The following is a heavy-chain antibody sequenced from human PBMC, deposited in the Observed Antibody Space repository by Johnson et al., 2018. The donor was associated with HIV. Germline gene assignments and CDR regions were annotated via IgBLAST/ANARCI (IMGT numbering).Heavy chain of an antibody. V-gene: IGHV3-7*01. Sequence: EVQLLESGGGLVQPGGSLTLSCVASGFTFSSFWMTWVRQAPGKGLEWVANIKLDGSDKYYVDSVKGRFTISRDNTKNSVYLLMNNLRVEDTAVYYCARAQLIFPKNAFDIWGQGTMVTVSS. CDR1: GFTFSSFW. CDR3: ARAQLIFPKNAFDI. CDR2: IKLDGSDK. D-gene: IGHD3-3*02. J-gene: IGHJ3*02.